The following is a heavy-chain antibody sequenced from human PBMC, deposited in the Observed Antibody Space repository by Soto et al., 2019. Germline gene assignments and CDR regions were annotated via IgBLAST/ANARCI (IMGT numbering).Heavy chain of an antibody. CDR1: GFTFSGSA. V-gene: IGHV3-73*01. CDR3: AGYPNFGGF. D-gene: IGHD2-21*01. Sequence: GGSLRLSCAASGFTFSGSAMHWVRQASGKGLEWVGRIRSKANSYATAYAASVKGRFTISRDDSKNTAYLQMNSLRVDDTAVYYCAGYPNFGGFWGPGTQVTVSS. CDR2: IRSKANSYAT. J-gene: IGHJ4*02.